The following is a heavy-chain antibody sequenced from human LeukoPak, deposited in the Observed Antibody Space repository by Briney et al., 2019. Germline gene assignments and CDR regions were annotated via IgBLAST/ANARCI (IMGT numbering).Heavy chain of an antibody. CDR2: IKQDGSEK. CDR3: ARGDRQWLVRFFDY. CDR1: GFTFSSYW. V-gene: IGHV3-7*03. D-gene: IGHD6-19*01. Sequence: GGSLRLSCAASGFTFSSYWMSWVRQAPGKGLEWVANIKQDGSEKYYVDSVKGRFTISRDNAKNSLYLQMNSLRAEDTAVYYCARGDRQWLVRFFDYWGQGTLVTVSS. J-gene: IGHJ4*02.